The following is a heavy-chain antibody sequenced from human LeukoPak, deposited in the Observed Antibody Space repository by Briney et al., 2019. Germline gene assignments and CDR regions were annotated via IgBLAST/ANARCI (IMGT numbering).Heavy chain of an antibody. D-gene: IGHD2-2*01. V-gene: IGHV3-48*03. J-gene: IGHJ6*02. Sequence: GGSLRLSCAASGFTFRSYEMNWVRQAPGKGLGWVSYISSSGSTRYYADSVKGRFTISRDNAKNSLYLQMNSLRVEDTALYYCAKAPAYYFYGMDGGGQGTTVAVS. CDR2: ISSSGSTR. CDR3: AKAPAYYFYGMDG. CDR1: GFTFRSYE.